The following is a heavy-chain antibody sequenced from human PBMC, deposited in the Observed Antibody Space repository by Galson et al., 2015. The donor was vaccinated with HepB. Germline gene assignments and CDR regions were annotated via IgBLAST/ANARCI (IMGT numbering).Heavy chain of an antibody. CDR2: IYYSGST. CDR1: GGSISSGDYY. J-gene: IGHJ4*02. Sequence: TLSLTCTVSGGSISSGDYYWSWIRQPPGKGLEWIGYIYYSGSTYYNPSLKSRVTISVDTSKNQFSLKLSSVTAADTAVYYCARGLGSSSLFDYWGQGTLVTVSS. V-gene: IGHV4-30-4*01. D-gene: IGHD6-6*01. CDR3: ARGLGSSSLFDY.